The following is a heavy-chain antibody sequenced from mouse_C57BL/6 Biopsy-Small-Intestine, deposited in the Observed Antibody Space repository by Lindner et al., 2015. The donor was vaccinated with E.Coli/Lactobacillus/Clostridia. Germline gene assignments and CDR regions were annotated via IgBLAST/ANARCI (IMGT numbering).Heavy chain of an antibody. CDR3: AGYDYVWGSYRYLNYYYGMDV. CDR2: IVPIFGTA. D-gene: IGHD2-4*01. Sequence: SVKVSCKASGGTFSSYAISWVRQAPGQGLEWMGGIVPIFGTANYAQKFQGRVTITADESTSTAYMELSSLRSEDTAVYYCAGYDYVWGSYRYLNYYYGMDVWGQGTTVTVSS. V-gene: IGHV1-81*01. J-gene: IGHJ1*01. CDR1: GGTFSSYA.